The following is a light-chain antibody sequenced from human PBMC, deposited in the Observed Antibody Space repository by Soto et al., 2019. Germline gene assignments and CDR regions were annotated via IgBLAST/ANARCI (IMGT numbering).Light chain of an antibody. CDR1: QSVSSNY. Sequence: EIVLTQSPGTLSLSPGERATLSCRASQSVSSNYLAWYQQKPGQAPRLLIYGASSRATGIPDRFSGSGSGTDFTLTISRLEPEDFAVYYCQQYDGSLGLPFGGGTKVEIK. J-gene: IGKJ4*01. CDR3: QQYDGSLGLP. V-gene: IGKV3-20*01. CDR2: GAS.